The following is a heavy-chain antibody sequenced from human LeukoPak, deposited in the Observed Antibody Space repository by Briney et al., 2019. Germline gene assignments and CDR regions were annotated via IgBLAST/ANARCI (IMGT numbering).Heavy chain of an antibody. CDR3: ARGSGVGAYKI. D-gene: IGHD1-26*01. CDR2: IYYSGST. J-gene: IGHJ3*02. V-gene: IGHV4-31*03. Sequence: PSETLSLTCTVSGGPISSGGYYWSWIRQHPGKGLEWIGYIYYSGSTYYNPSLKSRVTISVDTSKNQFSLKLSSVTAADTAVYYCARGSGVGAYKIWGQGTMVTVSS. CDR1: GGPISSGGYY.